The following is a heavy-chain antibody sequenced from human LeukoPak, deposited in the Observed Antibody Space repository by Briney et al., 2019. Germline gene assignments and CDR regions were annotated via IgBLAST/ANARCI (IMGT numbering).Heavy chain of an antibody. CDR3: ARDLYDILTEYYYYYMDV. D-gene: IGHD3-9*01. CDR1: GFTFSSYA. V-gene: IGHV3-23*01. CDR2: ISGSGGST. Sequence: PGGSLRLSCAASGFTFSSYAMSWVRQAPGKGLEWVSAISGSGGSTYYADSVKGRFTISRDNSKNTLYLQMNSLRAEDTAVYYCARDLYDILTEYYYYYMDVWGKGTTVTVSS. J-gene: IGHJ6*03.